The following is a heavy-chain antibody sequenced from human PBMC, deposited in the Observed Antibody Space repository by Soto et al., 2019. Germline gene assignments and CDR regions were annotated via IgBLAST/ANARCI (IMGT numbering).Heavy chain of an antibody. Sequence: HSETMALTCAVYGGSFSGYYWSWIRQPPGKGLEWIGEINHSGSTNYNPSLKSRVTISVDTSKNQFSLKLSSVTAADTAVYYCARGRGFWSGYSQVYYYYYGMDVWGQGTTVTVS. CDR1: GGSFSGYY. J-gene: IGHJ6*02. V-gene: IGHV4-34*01. D-gene: IGHD3-3*01. CDR3: ARGRGFWSGYSQVYYYYYGMDV. CDR2: INHSGST.